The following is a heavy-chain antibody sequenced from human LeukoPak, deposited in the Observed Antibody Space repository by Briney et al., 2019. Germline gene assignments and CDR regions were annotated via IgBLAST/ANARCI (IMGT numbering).Heavy chain of an antibody. D-gene: IGHD2-21*01. V-gene: IGHV4-31*03. CDR1: GGSISSGGYY. CDR2: IYYSGST. CDR3: ARDNGAYCGGDCWHAFDI. Sequence: PSQTLSLTCTVSGGSISSGGYYWSWIRQHPGKGLEWIGYIYYSGSTYYNPSLKSRVTISVDTSKNQFSLKLSSVTAADTAAYYCARDNGAYCGGDCWHAFDIWGQGTMVTVSS. J-gene: IGHJ3*02.